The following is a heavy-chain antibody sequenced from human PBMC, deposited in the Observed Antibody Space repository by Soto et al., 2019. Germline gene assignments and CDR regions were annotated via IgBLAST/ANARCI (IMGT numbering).Heavy chain of an antibody. CDR1: GDSITNSNW. CDR3: ARDLGTGTDY. CDR2: IYHSGAT. D-gene: IGHD1-1*01. Sequence: QVQLQESGPGLVKPSGTLSLTCAVSGDSITNSNWWSWVRQAPGKGREWIGEIYHSGATTYNPSLKSRATISVDPSNNLFSLKLTSVTAADTAVYFCARDLGTGTDYWGQGTLVTVAS. J-gene: IGHJ4*02. V-gene: IGHV4-4*02.